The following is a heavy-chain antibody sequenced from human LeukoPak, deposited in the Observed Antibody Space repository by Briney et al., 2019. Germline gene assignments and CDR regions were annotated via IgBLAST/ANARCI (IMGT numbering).Heavy chain of an antibody. V-gene: IGHV3-7*01. CDR3: ARENSAPYE. D-gene: IGHD3-3*01. CDR2: IKQDGSER. CDR1: GFTFTKYW. Sequence: GGSLRLSCAASGFTFTKYWMTWVRQAPGKGLEWVANIKQDGSERNYVDTVKGRFIISRDNAKNLLYLQMNSLRAEDTAVYYCARENSAPYEGGEGSLVTVSS. J-gene: IGHJ4*02.